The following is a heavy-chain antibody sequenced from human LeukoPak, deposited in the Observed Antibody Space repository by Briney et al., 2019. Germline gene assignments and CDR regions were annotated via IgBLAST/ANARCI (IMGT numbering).Heavy chain of an antibody. V-gene: IGHV3-30-3*01. CDR2: ISYDGSNK. CDR1: GFTFSSYA. D-gene: IGHD3-3*01. CDR3: ASPWMQVLRFLEWSFDY. J-gene: IGHJ4*02. Sequence: PGGSLRLSCAASGFTFSSYAMHWVRQAPGKGLEWVAVISYDGSNKYYADSVKGRFTISRDNSKNTLYLQMNSLRAEDTAVYYCASPWMQVLRFLEWSFDYWGQGTLVTVSS.